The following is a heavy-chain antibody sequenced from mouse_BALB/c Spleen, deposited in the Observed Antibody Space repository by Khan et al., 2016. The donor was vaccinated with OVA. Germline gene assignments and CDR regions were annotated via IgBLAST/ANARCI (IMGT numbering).Heavy chain of an antibody. CDR1: GYSFTGYF. Sequence: VQLKESGPELVRPGASVKISCKASGYSFTGYFMNWVMQSHGKSLEWIGRINPHIGETFYNQRFKDKATLTADESSSTAHMELRSLASADSAVYYCTRIYRRDFDYWGQGTTLTGSP. CDR2: INPHIGET. J-gene: IGHJ2*01. V-gene: IGHV1-20*02. D-gene: IGHD2-1*01. CDR3: TRIYRRDFDY.